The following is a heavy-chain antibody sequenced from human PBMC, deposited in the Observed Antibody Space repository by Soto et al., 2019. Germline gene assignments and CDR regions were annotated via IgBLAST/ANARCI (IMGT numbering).Heavy chain of an antibody. J-gene: IGHJ5*02. Sequence: EVQLLESGGGFVQPVGSLRISCAASGFTFSNYAMSWVRQAPGKGLEWVSAITAYGDSTHYAASVKARFTISRDSPKNTLHLQMASLRAEDTAVYYCAKEPLWYDSDWYPPPGFDPWGQGTLVTVSS. D-gene: IGHD6-19*01. CDR1: GFTFSNYA. V-gene: IGHV3-23*01. CDR3: AKEPLWYDSDWYPPPGFDP. CDR2: ITAYGDST.